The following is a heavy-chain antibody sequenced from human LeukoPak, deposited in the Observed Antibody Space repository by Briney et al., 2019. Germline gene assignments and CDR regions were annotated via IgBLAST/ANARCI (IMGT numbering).Heavy chain of an antibody. CDR1: GGSISSYH. CDR2: IYYTGST. J-gene: IGHJ6*02. CDR3: TRSLGVVIHGGMDV. V-gene: IGHV4-59*01. Sequence: SETLSLTCTVSGGSISSYHWSWIRQPPGEGLEWIGHIYYTGSTNYNPSLKSRVTISLDTSKNQFSLKLTTVTAADTAVYYCTRSLGVVIHGGMDVWGQGTTVTVSS. D-gene: IGHD3-3*01.